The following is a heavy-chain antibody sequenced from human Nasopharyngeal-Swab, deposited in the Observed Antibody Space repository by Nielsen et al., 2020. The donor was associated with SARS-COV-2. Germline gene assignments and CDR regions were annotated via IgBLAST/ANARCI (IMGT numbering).Heavy chain of an antibody. D-gene: IGHD3-3*01. J-gene: IGHJ4*02. V-gene: IGHV3-64D*06. Sequence: GESLKISCAASGFTFSSYAMHWVRQAPGKGLEYVSAISSNGGSTYYADSVKGRFTISRDNSKNTLYLQMSSLRAEDTAVYYCVKGLTIFGVVIPTPFDYWGQGTLVTVSS. CDR3: VKGLTIFGVVIPTPFDY. CDR2: ISSNGGST. CDR1: GFTFSSYA.